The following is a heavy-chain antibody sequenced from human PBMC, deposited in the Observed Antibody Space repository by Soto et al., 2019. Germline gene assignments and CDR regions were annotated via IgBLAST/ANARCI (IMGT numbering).Heavy chain of an antibody. CDR3: ARTKEGLPSAGMDV. D-gene: IGHD2-21*02. CDR1: GGSISSGDYY. CDR2: IYYSGST. J-gene: IGHJ6*02. Sequence: PSETLSLTCTVSGGSISSGDYYWSWIRQPPGKGLEWIGYIYYSGSTYYNPSLKSRVTISVDTSKNQFSLKLSSVTAADTAVYYCARTKEGLPSAGMDVWGQGTTVTVSS. V-gene: IGHV4-30-4*01.